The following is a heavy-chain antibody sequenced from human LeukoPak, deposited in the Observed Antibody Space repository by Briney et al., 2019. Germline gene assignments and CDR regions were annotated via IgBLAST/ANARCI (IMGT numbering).Heavy chain of an antibody. J-gene: IGHJ2*01. D-gene: IGHD6-6*01. Sequence: GGSLRLSCAASGFTFSNYTMNWVRQPPGKGLEWVSVISSSSSFIYYADSVKGRFTISRDNAKNSLYLHLNSLRAEDTAVYYCARSCRSSPSWYWYFDLWGRGTLVTVSS. CDR2: ISSSSSFI. CDR1: GFTFSNYT. V-gene: IGHV3-21*01. CDR3: ARSCRSSPSWYWYFDL.